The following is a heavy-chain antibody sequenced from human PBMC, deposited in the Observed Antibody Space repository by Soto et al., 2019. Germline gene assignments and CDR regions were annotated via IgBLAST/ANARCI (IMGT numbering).Heavy chain of an antibody. CDR2: VFPGGPT. J-gene: IGHJ4*02. V-gene: IGHV4-4*07. Sequence: SETLSLTCSVSGDPITSYFWTWIRQPAGKGLEWIGHVFPGGPTSHNSSLKSRVSMSIDTSKNQFSLTLTSVTAADTAVYYCARTLSGFTYGSRQFYFDYWGQGTLVTVSS. D-gene: IGHD3-10*01. CDR1: GDPITSYF. CDR3: ARTLSGFTYGSRQFYFDY.